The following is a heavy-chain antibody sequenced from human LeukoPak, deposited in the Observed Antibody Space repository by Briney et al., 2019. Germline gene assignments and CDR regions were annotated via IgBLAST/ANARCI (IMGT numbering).Heavy chain of an antibody. CDR3: VRDFAFGFCNTTTCRYPFDS. V-gene: IGHV3-72*01. D-gene: IGHD3-16*01. CDR2: TKNKANSYTT. J-gene: IGHJ4*02. CDR1: GFTLSDHY. Sequence: PGGSLRLSCVASGFTLSDHYMDWVRQAPGKGLEWVGRTKNKANSYTTEYAASVKGRFTISRDDSNNSLYLQMSSLKTEDTAVYYCVRDFAFGFCNTTTCRYPFDSWGQGTLVTVSS.